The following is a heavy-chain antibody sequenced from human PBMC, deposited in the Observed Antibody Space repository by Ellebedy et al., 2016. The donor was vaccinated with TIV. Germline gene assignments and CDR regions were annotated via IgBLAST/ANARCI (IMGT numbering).Heavy chain of an antibody. CDR2: ISAYNGNT. J-gene: IGHJ4*02. V-gene: IGHV1-18*01. CDR3: ARSAVRITLIRGVMPDLDY. Sequence: AASVKVSCKASGYTFSNYGISWVRQAPGQGLEWMGCISAYNGNTNYAQKLQGRVTMTTDTSTSTAYMELRSLRSEDTAVYYGARSAVRITLIRGVMPDLDYWGQGTLVSVSS. CDR1: GYTFSNYG. D-gene: IGHD3-10*01.